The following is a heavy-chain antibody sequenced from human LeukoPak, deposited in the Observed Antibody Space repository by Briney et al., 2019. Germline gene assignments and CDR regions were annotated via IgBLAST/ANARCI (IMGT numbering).Heavy chain of an antibody. J-gene: IGHJ6*03. V-gene: IGHV4-4*07. Sequence: SETLSLTCTVSGDSISTYSWTWVRQPAGKGLEWIGRFSIRGSTQYNPSLRSRVTMSAGTSKNQFSLMVTSLTAADTAVYYCARALYFGELGYYYMDFWGRGTTVTVSS. CDR1: GDSISTYS. CDR3: ARALYFGELGYYYMDF. CDR2: FSIRGST. D-gene: IGHD3-10*01.